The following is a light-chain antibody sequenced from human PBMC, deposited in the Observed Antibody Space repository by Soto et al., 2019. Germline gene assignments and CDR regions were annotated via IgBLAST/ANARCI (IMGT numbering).Light chain of an antibody. J-gene: IGLJ1*01. Sequence: QSVLTQPPSVSGSPGQSVTISCTGTSSDVGSYNRVSWYQQPPGTAPKLMIYEVSNRPSGVPDRFSGPKSGNTASLTISGLQAEDEADYYCSSYRSSSTRVFGTGTKVT. CDR1: SSDVGSYNR. V-gene: IGLV2-18*02. CDR3: SSYRSSSTRV. CDR2: EVS.